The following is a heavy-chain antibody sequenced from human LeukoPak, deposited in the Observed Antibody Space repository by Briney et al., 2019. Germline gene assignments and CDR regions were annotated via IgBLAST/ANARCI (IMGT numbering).Heavy chain of an antibody. J-gene: IGHJ4*02. V-gene: IGHV3-7*01. CDR2: IKQDGSEI. CDR3: ARDHQRSNWD. D-gene: IGHD2-8*01. CDR1: GFTFSNHW. Sequence: PGGSLRLSCVASGFTFSNHWMNWVRQAPGKGLEWVADIKQDGSEIYYMDSVKGRFTISRDNAKNSLFLQMNSLRAEDTAVYFCARDHQRSNWDWGQGTLVTASS.